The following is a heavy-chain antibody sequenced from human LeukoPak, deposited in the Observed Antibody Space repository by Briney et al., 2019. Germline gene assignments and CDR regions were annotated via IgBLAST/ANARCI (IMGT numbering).Heavy chain of an antibody. J-gene: IGHJ4*02. CDR1: GYSLTTYY. Sequence: ASVKVSCKASGYSLTTYYMHWVRQVPGQGLEWMGLISPTGDRINYAQTFQGRLTVTRDTSTSTVNIELSSLRSEDTAVYFCARGYYFDYWGQGTLVSVSS. V-gene: IGHV1-46*01. CDR3: ARGYYFDY. CDR2: ISPTGDRI.